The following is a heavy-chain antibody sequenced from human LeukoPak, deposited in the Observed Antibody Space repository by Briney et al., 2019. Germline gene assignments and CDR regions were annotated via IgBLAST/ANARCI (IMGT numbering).Heavy chain of an antibody. CDR2: ISYDGSNK. CDR3: AKDLRRLTTVTTRTGGGFDY. V-gene: IGHV3-30*18. D-gene: IGHD4-17*01. J-gene: IGHJ4*02. CDR1: GFTFSSYG. Sequence: PGGSLRLSCAASGFTFSSYGMHWVRQAPGKGLEWVAVISYDGSNKYYADSVKGRFTISRDNSKNTLYLQMNSLRAEDTAVYYCAKDLRRLTTVTTRTGGGFDYWGQGTLVTVSS.